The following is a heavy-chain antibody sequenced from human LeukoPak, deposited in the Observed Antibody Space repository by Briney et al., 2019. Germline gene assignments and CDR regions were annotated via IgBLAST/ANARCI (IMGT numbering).Heavy chain of an antibody. D-gene: IGHD2-8*01. CDR1: GGSISNSSYY. J-gene: IGHJ4*02. Sequence: SETLSLTCTVSGGSISNSSYYWGWIRQPPGKGLEWIGSIYYSGSTYYNPSLKSRVTISVDTSKNQFSLKLSSVTAADTAVYYCASGRFRYCTNGVCLSSFDYWGQGTLVTVSS. V-gene: IGHV4-39*07. CDR3: ASGRFRYCTNGVCLSSFDY. CDR2: IYYSGST.